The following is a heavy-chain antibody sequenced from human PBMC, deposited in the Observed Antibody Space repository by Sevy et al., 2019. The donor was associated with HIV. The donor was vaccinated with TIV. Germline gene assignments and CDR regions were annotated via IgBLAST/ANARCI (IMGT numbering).Heavy chain of an antibody. D-gene: IGHD4-4*01. Sequence: SETLSLTCAVSGGSISSGGYSWSWIRQPPGKGLEWIGYIYHSGSTYYNPSLKSRVTISVDRSKNQFSLKLSSVTAADTAVYYCARVRRTTEVELFDYWGQGTLVTVSS. CDR1: GGSISSGGYS. CDR2: IYHSGST. J-gene: IGHJ4*02. CDR3: ARVRRTTEVELFDY. V-gene: IGHV4-30-2*01.